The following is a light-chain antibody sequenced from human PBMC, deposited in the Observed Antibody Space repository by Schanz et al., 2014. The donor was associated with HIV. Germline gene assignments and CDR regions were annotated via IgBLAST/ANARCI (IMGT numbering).Light chain of an antibody. J-gene: IGKJ5*01. Sequence: EIVLTQSPGTLSLSPGERATLSCRASQSVSSSYLAWYKQKHGQAPRLLIFDASIRATGIPDRFSGSGSGTDFTLTISRLEPEDFATYYCQQANSFPFTFGQGTRLEIK. CDR1: QSVSSSY. CDR2: DAS. CDR3: QQANSFPFT. V-gene: IGKV3D-20*02.